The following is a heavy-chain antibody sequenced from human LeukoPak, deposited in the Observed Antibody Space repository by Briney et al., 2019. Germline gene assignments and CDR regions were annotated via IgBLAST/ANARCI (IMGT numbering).Heavy chain of an antibody. Sequence: GASVKVSCKASGYTFSSYGISWVRQAPGQGPEWMGWISDYDGNANYAQKLQGRVTMTTDTSTSTAYMELRSLRSDDTAVYYCARAVRGYSYAYLPYWGQGTLVTVSS. V-gene: IGHV1-18*01. CDR2: ISDYDGNA. J-gene: IGHJ4*02. CDR3: ARAVRGYSYAYLPY. CDR1: GYTFSSYG. D-gene: IGHD5-18*01.